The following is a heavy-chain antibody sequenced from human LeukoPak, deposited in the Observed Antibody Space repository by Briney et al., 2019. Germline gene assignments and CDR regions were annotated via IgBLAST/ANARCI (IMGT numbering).Heavy chain of an antibody. V-gene: IGHV1-2*02. J-gene: IGHJ4*02. Sequence: ASVKVSCKASGYTFTGYYMHWVRQAPGQGLEWMGWINPNSGGTNYAQKFQGRVTMTRDTSISTAYMELSRLRSDDTAVYYCARDLGYYYDSSGYYDYFDYWGQGTLVTVSS. CDR2: INPNSGGT. D-gene: IGHD3-22*01. CDR1: GYTFTGYY. CDR3: ARDLGYYYDSSGYYDYFDY.